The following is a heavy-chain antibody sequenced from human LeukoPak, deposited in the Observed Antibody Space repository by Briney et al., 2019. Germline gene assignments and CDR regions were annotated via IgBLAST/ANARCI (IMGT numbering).Heavy chain of an antibody. CDR2: IYYSGST. CDR3: ARWPGGSSWYVLTRARYYYYMDV. J-gene: IGHJ6*03. D-gene: IGHD6-13*01. CDR1: GGSISSYY. Sequence: SETLSLTCTVSGGSISSYYWSWIRQPPGKGLEWIGYIYYSGSTNYKPSLKSRVTISVDTSKNQFSLKLSSVTAADTAVYYCARWPGGSSWYVLTRARYYYYMDVWGKGTTVTVSS. V-gene: IGHV4-59*01.